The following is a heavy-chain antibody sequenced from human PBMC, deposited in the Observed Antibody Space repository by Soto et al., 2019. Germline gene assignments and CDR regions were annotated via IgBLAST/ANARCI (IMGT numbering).Heavy chain of an antibody. J-gene: IGHJ4*02. CDR1: GFTFDDYA. D-gene: IGHD4-17*01. CDR2: LSWNSGSI. V-gene: IGHV3-9*01. Sequence: EVQLVESGGGLVQPGRSLRLSCAASGFTFDDYAMHWVRQAPGRGLEWVSGLSWNSGSIGYADSVKGRFTISRDNAKNSLYLQMNSLRAEDTALYYCAKALSTSHDYGDYFDYWGQGTLVTVSS. CDR3: AKALSTSHDYGDYFDY.